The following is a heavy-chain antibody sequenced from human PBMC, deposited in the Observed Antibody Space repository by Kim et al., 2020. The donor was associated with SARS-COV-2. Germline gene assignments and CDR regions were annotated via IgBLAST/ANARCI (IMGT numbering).Heavy chain of an antibody. CDR3: ARHRRGDFWGGFPDY. J-gene: IGHJ4*02. CDR2: VYYTGSA. D-gene: IGHD3-3*01. Sequence: SETLSLTCSVSDGSITSTAYYWGWIRQPPGRGLEWIGSVYYTGSAYYNPSLRSRVTISVDTSQSQFSLNLSSVTAADTAVYSCARHRRGDFWGGFPDYWGQGILITVSS. V-gene: IGHV4-39*01. CDR1: DGSITSTAYY.